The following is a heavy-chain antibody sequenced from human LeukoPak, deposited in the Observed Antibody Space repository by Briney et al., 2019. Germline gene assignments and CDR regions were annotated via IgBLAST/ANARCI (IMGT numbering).Heavy chain of an antibody. V-gene: IGHV3-7*03. J-gene: IGHJ4*02. Sequence: GGSLRLSCAASGFTFSNYWMCWVRQAPGKGLEWVANINEGGSEEYYVDSVRGRFTISRDNSKNTLYLQMNSLRAEDTAVYYCAKDPGYSGYDPFSDYWGQGTLVIVSS. CDR1: GFTFSNYW. CDR2: INEGGSEE. D-gene: IGHD5-12*01. CDR3: AKDPGYSGYDPFSDY.